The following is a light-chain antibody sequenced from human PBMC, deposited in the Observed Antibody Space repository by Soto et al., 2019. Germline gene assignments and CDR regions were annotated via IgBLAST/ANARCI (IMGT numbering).Light chain of an antibody. CDR2: SAS. CDR3: MQARQRPFT. Sequence: DIVMTQSPLSLPVTPGEPASISCTSSQSLLYIDGYNYLDWYLQKPGQPPKLLFYSASNRASGVPARFSGSGSGTDVTLKISRVEAEDVGVYFCMQARQRPFTFGPGTKVDIK. V-gene: IGKV2-28*01. J-gene: IGKJ3*01. CDR1: QSLLYIDGYNY.